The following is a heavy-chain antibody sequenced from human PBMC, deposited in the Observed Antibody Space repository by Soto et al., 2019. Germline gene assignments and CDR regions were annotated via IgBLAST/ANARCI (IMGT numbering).Heavy chain of an antibody. D-gene: IGHD4-17*01. CDR2: INHSGST. CDR1: GGSFSGYY. V-gene: IGHV4-34*01. J-gene: IGHJ6*02. CDR3: ARGHYGGHGLDV. Sequence: SETLSLTCAVYGGSFSGYYWSWIRQPPGKGLEWIGEINHSGSTNYNPSLKSRVTISVDTSKNQFSLKLSSVTAADTAVYYCARGHYGGHGLDVWGQGTTVTVS.